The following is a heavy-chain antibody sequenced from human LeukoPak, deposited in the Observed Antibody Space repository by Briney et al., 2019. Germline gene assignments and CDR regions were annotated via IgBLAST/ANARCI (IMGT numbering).Heavy chain of an antibody. D-gene: IGHD6-19*01. CDR3: ARGAGYSSGWYQFDY. J-gene: IGHJ4*02. Sequence: SETLSLTCTVSGGSISSGSYYWSWIRQPPGKGLEWIGYIYYSGSTNYNPSLKSRVTISVDTSKNQFSLKLSSVTAADTAVYYCARGAGYSSGWYQFDYWGQGTLVTVSS. CDR1: GGSISSGSYY. V-gene: IGHV4-61*01. CDR2: IYYSGST.